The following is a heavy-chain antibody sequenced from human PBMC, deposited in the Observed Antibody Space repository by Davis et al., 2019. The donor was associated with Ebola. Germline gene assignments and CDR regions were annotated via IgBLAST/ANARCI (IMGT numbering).Heavy chain of an antibody. CDR2: ISGGGGFT. V-gene: IGHV3-23*01. J-gene: IGHJ4*02. D-gene: IGHD3-3*02. CDR3: VKGITSFLEEGNYFDS. Sequence: PGGSLRLSCTATGFTFSDFAMTWVRQAPGKGLQWVSGISGGGGFTYYADSVKGRFTFTRDNAENTLYLQMNSLRAEDTAVYYCVKGITSFLEEGNYFDSWGQGTQVTVSS. CDR1: GFTFSDFA.